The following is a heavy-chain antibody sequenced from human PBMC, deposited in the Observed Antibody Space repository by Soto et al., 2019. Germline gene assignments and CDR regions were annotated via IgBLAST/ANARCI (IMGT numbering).Heavy chain of an antibody. CDR3: ARQEGGYFDP. Sequence: EVQLVQSGAEVKKPGESLRISCEASGYNVAAHWISWVRQRPGQGLEWIGRFEPSDSRATYSPSFQGQVTISIDKSINTAYLQWSSLKTADTAMYYWARQEGGYFDPWGQGTLVTVSS. J-gene: IGHJ5*02. CDR1: GYNVAAHW. CDR2: FEPSDSRA. V-gene: IGHV5-10-1*04. D-gene: IGHD1-26*01.